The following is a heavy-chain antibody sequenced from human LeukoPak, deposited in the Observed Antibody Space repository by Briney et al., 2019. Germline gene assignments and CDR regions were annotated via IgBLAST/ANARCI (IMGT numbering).Heavy chain of an antibody. CDR3: GRIAINANNGMDV. J-gene: IGHJ6*02. CDR2: ISGSGGST. Sequence: GGSLRLSCAASGFTFSSYAMSWVRQAPGKGLEWVSDISGSGGSTYYADSVKGRFTISRDNSKDTLYLQMNSLRVEDTAVYYCGRIAINANNGMDVWGQGTTVTVSS. CDR1: GFTFSSYA. V-gene: IGHV3-23*01. D-gene: IGHD1/OR15-1a*01.